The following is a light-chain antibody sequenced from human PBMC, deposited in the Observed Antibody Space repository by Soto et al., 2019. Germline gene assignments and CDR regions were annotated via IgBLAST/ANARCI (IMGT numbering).Light chain of an antibody. V-gene: IGKV3-11*01. Sequence: EIVLTQSPATLSLSPGERATLSCRASQSVSNYLAWYQQKPGQAPKLLIYDASNRATGIPGRFSGSGSGTDFTLTISSLEPEDFAVYYCQQRSNWPTITFGQGTRLEIK. CDR2: DAS. CDR3: QQRSNWPTIT. J-gene: IGKJ5*01. CDR1: QSVSNY.